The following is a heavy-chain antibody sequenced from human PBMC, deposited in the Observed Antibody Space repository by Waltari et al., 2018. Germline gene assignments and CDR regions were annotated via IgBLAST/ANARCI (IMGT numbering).Heavy chain of an antibody. CDR3: ARVLRDFWSGYEYYYYYMDV. V-gene: IGHV1-18*01. J-gene: IGHJ6*03. D-gene: IGHD3-3*01. CDR1: GYTFTSYG. Sequence: QVQLVQSGAEVKKPGASVKVSCKASGYTFTSYGISWVRQAPGQGLEWMGWISAYNGNTNYAQKVQGRVTMTTDTSTSTAYMELRSLRSDDTAVYYCARVLRDFWSGYEYYYYYMDVWGKGTTVTVSS. CDR2: ISAYNGNT.